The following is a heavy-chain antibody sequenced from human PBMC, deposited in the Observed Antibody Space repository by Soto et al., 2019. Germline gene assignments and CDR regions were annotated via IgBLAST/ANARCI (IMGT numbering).Heavy chain of an antibody. CDR2: IYYSGST. V-gene: IGHV4-31*03. Sequence: TSETLSLTCTVSGDSISTSRYYWSWIRQHPGKGLEWIGYIYYSGSTYSNPSLKSRVAISVDKSKNQFSLKLSSVTAADTAVYYCAAVRQHYFDFWGQGTLVTVSS. D-gene: IGHD1-1*01. CDR1: GDSISTSRYY. CDR3: AAVRQHYFDF. J-gene: IGHJ4*02.